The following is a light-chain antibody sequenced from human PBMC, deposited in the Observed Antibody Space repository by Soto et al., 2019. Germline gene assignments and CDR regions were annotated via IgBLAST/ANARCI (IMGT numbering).Light chain of an antibody. CDR1: QTISSW. CDR2: KAS. V-gene: IGKV1-5*03. CDR3: QHYNSYSEA. Sequence: DIQMPRSRSNLPGSVGDGVKSTWRASQTISSWLAWYQQKPGKAPKLLIYKASTLKSGVPSRFSGSGSGTEFTLTISSLQPDDFATYYCQHYNSYSEAFGQGTKVDIK. J-gene: IGKJ1*01.